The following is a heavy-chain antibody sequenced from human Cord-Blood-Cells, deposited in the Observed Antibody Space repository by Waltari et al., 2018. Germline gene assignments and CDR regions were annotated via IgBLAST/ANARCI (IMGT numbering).Heavy chain of an antibody. CDR1: GGSISRYY. CDR3: ARASFPSSSYAFDI. CDR2: IYYSGST. D-gene: IGHD7-27*01. J-gene: IGHJ3*02. V-gene: IGHV4-59*01. Sequence: QVQLQESGPGLVKPSETLSLTCTVSGGSISRYYWSWIRQPPGKGLEWIGYIYYSGSTNYNPSLKSRVTISVDTSKNQFSLKLSSVTAADTAVYYCARASFPSSSYAFDIWGQGTMVTVSS.